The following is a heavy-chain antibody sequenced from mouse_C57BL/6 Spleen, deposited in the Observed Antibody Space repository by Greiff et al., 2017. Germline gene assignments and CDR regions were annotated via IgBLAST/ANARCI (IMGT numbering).Heavy chain of an antibody. D-gene: IGHD2-2*01. V-gene: IGHV1-26*01. Sequence: EVQLQQSGPELVKPGASVKISCKASGYTFTDYYMNWVKQSPGQGLEWIGEINPNNGGTGYNQKFKGKATLTVDKSSSTAYMELRSLTSKDSAVYDCAREKSYVYGYAMDYWGQGTSVTVSS. CDR3: AREKSYVYGYAMDY. CDR1: GYTFTDYY. J-gene: IGHJ4*01. CDR2: INPNNGGT.